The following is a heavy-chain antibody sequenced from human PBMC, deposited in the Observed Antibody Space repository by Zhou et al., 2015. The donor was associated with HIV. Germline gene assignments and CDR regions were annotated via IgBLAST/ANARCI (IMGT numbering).Heavy chain of an antibody. CDR1: GFTFSRYA. CDR2: ITASSAST. CDR3: VKGSNFEY. J-gene: IGHJ4*02. V-gene: IGHV3-23*01. Sequence: EVQLLESGGRLGTAGGGSLRLSCAGSGFTFSRYAMSWVRQAPGKGLEWVSVITASSASTFYADSVKGRFTISRDNSKNTQYLQMDSLRPEDTATYYCVKGSNFEYWGQGTLVTVSS. D-gene: IGHD3-3*01.